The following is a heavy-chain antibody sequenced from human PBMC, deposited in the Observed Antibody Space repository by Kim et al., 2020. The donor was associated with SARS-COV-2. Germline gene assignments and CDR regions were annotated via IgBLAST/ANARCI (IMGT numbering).Heavy chain of an antibody. J-gene: IGHJ6*02. D-gene: IGHD3-10*01. V-gene: IGHV3-15*01. CDR1: GFNFSNSW. CDR2: IKSKTDGGTT. CDR3: TTDLYGSGSYHPNYYYYYGMDV. Sequence: GGSLRLSCAASGFNFSNSWMSWVRQAPGKGLEWVGRIKSKTDGGTTDYAAPVQGRFTISRDDSKNTLYLQMNSLKTEDTAVYYCTTDLYGSGSYHPNYYYYYGMDVWGQGTTVTVSS.